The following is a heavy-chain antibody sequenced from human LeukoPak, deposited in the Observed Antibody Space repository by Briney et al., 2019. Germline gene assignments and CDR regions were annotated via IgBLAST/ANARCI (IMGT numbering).Heavy chain of an antibody. CDR1: GYSFTGYY. J-gene: IGHJ4*02. CDR2: INPNSGGT. V-gene: IGHV1-2*02. D-gene: IGHD6-13*01. CDR3: ARGYSNLLDYFDY. Sequence: ASVKVSCKTSGYSFTGYYMHWVRQAPGQGLEWMGWINPNSGGTNYAQKFQGRVTMTRDTSISTAYMELSRLRSDDTAVYYCARGYSNLLDYFDYWGQGTLVTVSS.